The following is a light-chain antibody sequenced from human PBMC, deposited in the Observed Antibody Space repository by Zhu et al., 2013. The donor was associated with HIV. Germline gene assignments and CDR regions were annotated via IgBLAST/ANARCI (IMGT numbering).Light chain of an antibody. CDR3: LQDFDHPYT. Sequence: EIVMTQSPATLSVSPGERAALSCRASQSVSINLAWYQQKPGQAPRLLIYGASTRATGIPARFSGSGSGTEFTLTISSLQSEDFATYYCLQDFDHPYTFGQGTKLDLK. V-gene: IGKV3-15*01. CDR1: QSVSIN. CDR2: GAS. J-gene: IGKJ2*01.